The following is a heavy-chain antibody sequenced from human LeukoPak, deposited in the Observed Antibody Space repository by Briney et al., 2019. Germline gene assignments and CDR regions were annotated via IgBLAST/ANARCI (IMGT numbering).Heavy chain of an antibody. CDR3: ARLPLTARRHFDF. V-gene: IGHV3-7*05. Sequence: GGSLRLSCAASGFTFSAYWMSWVRQTPGQGLEWVANIKEDGSEKYYVDYVKGRFIISRDNAKNSLYVQMNSLRAEDTAVYYCARLPLTARRHFDFWGQGTQVTVSS. D-gene: IGHD5-18*01. J-gene: IGHJ4*02. CDR2: IKEDGSEK. CDR1: GFTFSAYW.